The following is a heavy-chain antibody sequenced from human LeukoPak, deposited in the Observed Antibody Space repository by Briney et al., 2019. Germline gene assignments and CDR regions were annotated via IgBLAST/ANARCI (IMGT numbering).Heavy chain of an antibody. CDR1: GGSISSYY. Sequence: PSETLSLTCTVSGGSISSYYWSWIRQPPGKGLEWIGEINHSGSTNYNPSLKSRVTISVDTSKNQFSLKLSSVTAADTAVYYCARVGSGSYYNETYYYYGMDVWGQGTTVTVSS. V-gene: IGHV4-34*01. D-gene: IGHD3-10*01. CDR2: INHSGST. CDR3: ARVGSGSYYNETYYYYGMDV. J-gene: IGHJ6*02.